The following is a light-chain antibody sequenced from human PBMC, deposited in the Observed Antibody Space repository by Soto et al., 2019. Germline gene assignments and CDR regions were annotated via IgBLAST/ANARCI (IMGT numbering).Light chain of an antibody. Sequence: DIQMTQSPSTLSASVGDRVTITCRASKSISSWLAWYQQKPGKAPKLLIYKASSLESGVPSRFSGSGSGTEFTLTISILQPDDFATYYCQQYNSYSPYTFGQGTKLEIK. CDR3: QQYNSYSPYT. CDR2: KAS. J-gene: IGKJ2*01. V-gene: IGKV1-5*03. CDR1: KSISSW.